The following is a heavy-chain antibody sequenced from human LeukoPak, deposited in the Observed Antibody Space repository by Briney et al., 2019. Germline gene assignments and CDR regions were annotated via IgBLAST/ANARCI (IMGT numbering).Heavy chain of an antibody. Sequence: GGSLRLSCAASGFTFSSYWMSWVRQAPGKGREWVANIKQDGSEKYYVDSVKGRFTTSRDNAKNSLYLQMNRLRAEDAAVYYCARDRRNYYDSSGYYDYWGQGTLVTVSS. J-gene: IGHJ4*02. CDR1: GFTFSSYW. CDR2: IKQDGSEK. D-gene: IGHD3-22*01. V-gene: IGHV3-7*01. CDR3: ARDRRNYYDSSGYYDY.